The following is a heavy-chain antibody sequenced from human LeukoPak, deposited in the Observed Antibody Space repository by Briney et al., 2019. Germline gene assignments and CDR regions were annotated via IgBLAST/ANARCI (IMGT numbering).Heavy chain of an antibody. CDR1: GGSISSYY. CDR2: IYYRGNT. CDR3: TRGGYNYDSPPGDPFDY. J-gene: IGHJ4*02. V-gene: IGHV4-59*01. Sequence: SETLSLTCTVSGGSISSYYWSWVRQPPGKGLEWIGYIYYRGNTNYNPSLKSRVTTSVDMSKNQFSLKLSSVTAADTAVYYCTRGGYNYDSPPGDPFDYWGQGTLVTVSS. D-gene: IGHD5-18*01.